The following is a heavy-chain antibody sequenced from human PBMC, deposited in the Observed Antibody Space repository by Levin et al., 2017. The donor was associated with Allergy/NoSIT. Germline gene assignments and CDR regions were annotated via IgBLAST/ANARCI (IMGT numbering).Heavy chain of an antibody. V-gene: IGHV3-48*01. CDR1: GFTFSSYS. J-gene: IGHJ6*03. D-gene: IGHD3-9*01. CDR2: ISSSSSTI. CDR3: AKVLRYFDWPLRKHYYYYMDV. Sequence: GGSLRLSCAASGFTFSSYSMNWVRQAPGKGLEWVSYISSSSSTIYYADSVKGRFTISRDNAKNSLYLQMNSLRAEDTAVYYCAKVLRYFDWPLRKHYYYYMDVWGKGTTVTVSS.